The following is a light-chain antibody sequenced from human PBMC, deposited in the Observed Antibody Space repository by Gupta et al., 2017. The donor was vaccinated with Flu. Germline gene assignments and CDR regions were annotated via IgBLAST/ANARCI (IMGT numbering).Light chain of an antibody. CDR2: GAS. V-gene: IGKV3-15*01. CDR3: QQDKISPTWT. Sequence: CRASQSASTNLVWYEQKPGQAPRLLIYGASTSDTGIPVRFSGSGHGTEVTLTISSRQLEDFAVYYCQQDKISPTWTFGEGTNVEIK. CDR1: QSASTN. J-gene: IGKJ1*01.